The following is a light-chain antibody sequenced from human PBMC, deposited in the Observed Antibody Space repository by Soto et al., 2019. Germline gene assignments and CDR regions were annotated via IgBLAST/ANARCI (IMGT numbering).Light chain of an antibody. V-gene: IGLV2-23*01. CDR1: SSDVGSYNL. CDR2: EGC. CDR3: CSYAGSSTYV. J-gene: IGLJ1*01. Sequence: QSALTQPASVSGSPGQSITISCTGTSSDVGSYNLVSWYQQHPGKAPKLMIYEGCKRPSGVSNRFSGSKSGNTASLTISGLQSEDEADYYCCSYAGSSTYVFRTGTKLTVL.